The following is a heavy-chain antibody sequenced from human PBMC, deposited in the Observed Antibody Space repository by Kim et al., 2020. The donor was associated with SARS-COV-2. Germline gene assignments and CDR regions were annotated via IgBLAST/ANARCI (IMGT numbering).Heavy chain of an antibody. V-gene: IGHV1-69*04. CDR2: IIPILGIA. D-gene: IGHD5-18*01. CDR3: ATTRGYSYGVDY. CDR1: GGTFSSYA. Sequence: SVKVSCKASGGTFSSYAISWVRQAPGQGLEWMGRIIPILGIANYAQKFQGRVTITADKSTSTAYMELSSLRSEDTAVYYCATTRGYSYGVDYWGQGTLVTVSS. J-gene: IGHJ4*02.